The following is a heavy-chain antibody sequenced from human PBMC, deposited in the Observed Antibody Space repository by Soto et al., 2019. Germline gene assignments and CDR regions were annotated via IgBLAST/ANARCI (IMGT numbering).Heavy chain of an antibody. CDR2: MGGGDDDT. J-gene: IGHJ3*01. Sequence: GGSLRLSCAASGLTFNNYDMHWVRQPTGKDMQWVSAMGGGDDDTHYADSVRGLFTISRGNSKRMLFLQMNSLRADDTAVYYCAKDRQDHNSVWDPFDGWGTGTVVTVAS. V-gene: IGHV3-23*01. CDR3: AKDRQDHNSVWDPFDG. D-gene: IGHD1-20*01. CDR1: GLTFNNYD.